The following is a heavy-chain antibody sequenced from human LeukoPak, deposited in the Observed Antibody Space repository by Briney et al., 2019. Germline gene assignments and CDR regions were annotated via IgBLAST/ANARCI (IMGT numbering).Heavy chain of an antibody. CDR1: GFTFSSYA. CDR2: ISYDGSNK. Sequence: GRYLRLSCAASGFTFSSYAMHWVRQAPGKGLEWVAVISYDGSNKYNADSVKGRFTISRDNSKNTLYLQMNSLRAEDTAVYYCAKEGNSAFFDYWGQGTLVTVSS. CDR3: AKEGNSAFFDY. D-gene: IGHD4-23*01. V-gene: IGHV3-30-3*01. J-gene: IGHJ4*02.